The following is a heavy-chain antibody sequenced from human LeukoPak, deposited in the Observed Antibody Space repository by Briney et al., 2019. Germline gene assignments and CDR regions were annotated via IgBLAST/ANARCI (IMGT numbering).Heavy chain of an antibody. CDR3: ARDLPIRPGNYDY. D-gene: IGHD1-14*01. CDR1: GFTVSSNY. V-gene: IGHV3-66*01. J-gene: IGHJ4*02. Sequence: GGSLRLSCAASGFTVSSNYMSWVRQAPGKGLEWVSVIYSGGSTYYADSVKGRFTISRDNSKNTLYLQMNSLRAGDTAVYYCARDLPIRPGNYDYWGQGTLVTVSS. CDR2: IYSGGST.